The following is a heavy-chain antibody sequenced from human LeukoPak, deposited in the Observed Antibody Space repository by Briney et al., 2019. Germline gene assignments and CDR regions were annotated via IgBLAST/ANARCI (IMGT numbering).Heavy chain of an antibody. Sequence: PGGSLRLSCAASGFTFSIYTMNWVRQAPGKGLEWVSSISSSTSSIYYADSVKGRFTISRDNAEKSLYLQMNSLRAEDTAVYYCARDLHYYVAMDVWGQGTTVTVSS. J-gene: IGHJ6*02. CDR3: ARDLHYYVAMDV. D-gene: IGHD3-10*02. CDR2: ISSSTSSI. CDR1: GFTFSIYT. V-gene: IGHV3-21*01.